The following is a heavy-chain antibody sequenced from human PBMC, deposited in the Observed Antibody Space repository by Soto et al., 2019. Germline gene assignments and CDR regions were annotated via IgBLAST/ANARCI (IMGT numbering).Heavy chain of an antibody. CDR1: GGTFSSYA. CDR3: ASHKMGGEGRPLDY. CDR2: IIPIFGTA. D-gene: IGHD3-16*01. J-gene: IGHJ4*02. V-gene: IGHV1-69*06. Sequence: ASVKVSCKASGGTFSSYAICWVRQAPGQGLEWMGGIIPIFGTANYAQKFQGRVTITADKSTSTAYMELSSLRSEDTAVYYCASHKMGGEGRPLDYWGQGTLVTVSS.